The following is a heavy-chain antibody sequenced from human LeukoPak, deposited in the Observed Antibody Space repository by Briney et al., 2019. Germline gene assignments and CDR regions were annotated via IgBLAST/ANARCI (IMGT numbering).Heavy chain of an antibody. CDR3: ARDFSPVKPFDY. D-gene: IGHD3-10*01. J-gene: IGHJ4*02. CDR2: TSSSSSYI. CDR1: GFTFSSYS. V-gene: IGHV3-21*01. Sequence: PGGSLRLSCAASGFTFSSYSMNWVRQAPGKGLEWVSSTSSSSSYIYYADSVKGRFTISRDNAKNSLYLQMNSLRAEDTAVYYCARDFSPVKPFDYWGQGTLVTVSS.